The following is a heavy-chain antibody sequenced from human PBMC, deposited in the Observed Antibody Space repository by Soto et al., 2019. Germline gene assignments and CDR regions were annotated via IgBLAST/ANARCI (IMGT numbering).Heavy chain of an antibody. Sequence: GQSLKICCKGSGYSFTSYWIGWVRQMPRKGLEWMGIIYPGDSDTRYSPSFQGQVTISADKSISTAYLQWSSLKASDTAMYYCARQNEGGIVVVPAAIYRWFDPWGQGTLVTV. J-gene: IGHJ5*02. CDR3: ARQNEGGIVVVPAAIYRWFDP. CDR2: IYPGDSDT. D-gene: IGHD2-2*01. V-gene: IGHV5-51*01. CDR1: GYSFTSYW.